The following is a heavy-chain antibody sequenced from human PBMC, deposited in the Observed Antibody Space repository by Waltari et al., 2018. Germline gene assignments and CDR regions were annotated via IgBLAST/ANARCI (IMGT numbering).Heavy chain of an antibody. V-gene: IGHV4-34*02. CDR2: ITHTGTT. CDR1: GGSFSGYY. J-gene: IGHJ5*02. Sequence: QVQLQQWGAGLLKPSETQSLTCAVSGGSFSGYYWTWIRQPPGKGLEWIGDITHTGTTSYNSSLKSRVTMSIDTSKNQFSLTVTSGTAADTAIYYGAARRRSSGAGFDPWGQGTLVTVSS. CDR3: AARRRSSGAGFDP. D-gene: IGHD6-6*01.